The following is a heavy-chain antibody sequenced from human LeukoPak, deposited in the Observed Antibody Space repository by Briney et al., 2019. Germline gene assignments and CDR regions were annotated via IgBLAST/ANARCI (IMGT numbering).Heavy chain of an antibody. CDR2: IYSGGST. CDR1: GFTVSSNY. Sequence: GGSLRLSCAASGFTVSSNYMSWVRQAPGKGLEWVSVIYSGGSTYYADSVKGRFTISRDNSKNTLYLQMNSLRAEDTAVYYCARDSSGGGNKMAYWGQGTLVTVSS. D-gene: IGHD4-23*01. J-gene: IGHJ4*02. V-gene: IGHV3-66*01. CDR3: ARDSSGGGNKMAY.